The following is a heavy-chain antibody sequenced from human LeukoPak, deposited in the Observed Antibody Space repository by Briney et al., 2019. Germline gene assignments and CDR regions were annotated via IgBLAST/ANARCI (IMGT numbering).Heavy chain of an antibody. CDR2: IRSKAYGGTT. CDR3: TRDEGGAGSGYDYRGPFDY. J-gene: IGHJ4*02. D-gene: IGHD5-12*01. V-gene: IGHV3-49*03. Sequence: GGSLRLSCTASGFTFGDYAMSWFRQAPGKGLEWVGFIRSKAYGGTTEYAASVKGRFTISRDDSKSIAYLQMNSLKTEDTAVYYCTRDEGGAGSGYDYRGPFDYWGQGTLVTVSS. CDR1: GFTFGDYA.